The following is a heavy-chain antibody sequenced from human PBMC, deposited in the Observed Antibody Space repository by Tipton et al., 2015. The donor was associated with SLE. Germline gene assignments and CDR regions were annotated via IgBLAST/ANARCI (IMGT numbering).Heavy chain of an antibody. CDR1: GFPFIGFS. J-gene: IGHJ6*02. V-gene: IGHV3-21*03. Sequence: SLRLSCAASGFPFIGFSFNWVRQAPGKGLEWVSSMGNTNSFKYYADSVKGRFTISRDNAKNSLYLQMNSLRVEDTGVYYCAREIIGYDYGMDVWGQGTTVIVSS. CDR3: AREIIGYDYGMDV. CDR2: MGNTNSFK.